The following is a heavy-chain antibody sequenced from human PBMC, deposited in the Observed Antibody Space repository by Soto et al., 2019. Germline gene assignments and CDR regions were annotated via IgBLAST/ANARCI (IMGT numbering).Heavy chain of an antibody. J-gene: IGHJ3*02. CDR1: GFTFSDYY. CDR3: ASGKRIPIFGVVIGAFDI. V-gene: IGHV3-11*01. D-gene: IGHD3-3*01. Sequence: QVQLVESGGGLVKPGGSLRLSCAASGFTFSDYYMSWIRQAPGKGLEWVSYISSSGSTIYYADSVKGRFTISRDNAKNSLYLQMNSLRAEDTAVYYCASGKRIPIFGVVIGAFDIWCQGTMVTVSS. CDR2: ISSSGSTI.